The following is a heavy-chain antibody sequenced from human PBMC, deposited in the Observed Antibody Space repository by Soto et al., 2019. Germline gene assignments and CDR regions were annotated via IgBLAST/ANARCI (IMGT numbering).Heavy chain of an antibody. CDR2: ISAYNGNT. V-gene: IGHV1-18*01. D-gene: IGHD6-19*01. Sequence: ASVKVSCKASGYTFTSYGISWVRQAPGQGLEWMGWISAYNGNTNYAQKLQGRVTMTTDTSTSTAYMELRSLRSDDTAVYYCARDRAAQDSSGRAFDIWGQGTMVTVSS. J-gene: IGHJ3*02. CDR1: GYTFTSYG. CDR3: ARDRAAQDSSGRAFDI.